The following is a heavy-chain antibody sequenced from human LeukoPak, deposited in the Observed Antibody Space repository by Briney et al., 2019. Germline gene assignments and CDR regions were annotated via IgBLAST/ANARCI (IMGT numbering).Heavy chain of an antibody. J-gene: IGHJ5*02. D-gene: IGHD1-14*01. CDR2: IRDSGGST. V-gene: IGHV3-23*01. CDR1: GFSFSSYA. Sequence: GGSLIFSCAASGFSFSSYAMNWVRQAPGKGLEWVSGIRDSGGSTFYADSVKGRFTISRDNSKNTLSLQMSSLRADDTALYYCARGSGINHYNWFDPWGQGTLVTVFS. CDR3: ARGSGINHYNWFDP.